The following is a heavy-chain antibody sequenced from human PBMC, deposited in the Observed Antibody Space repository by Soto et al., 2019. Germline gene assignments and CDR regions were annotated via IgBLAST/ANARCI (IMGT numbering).Heavy chain of an antibody. D-gene: IGHD3-10*01. CDR3: ARGWDILVRGAGETHFYYYYLDV. CDR1: GYTFTKHD. J-gene: IGHJ6*03. Sequence: QGQLVQSGAEVKQPGASVKVSCKASGYTFTKHDISWVRQAPGQGLEWMGWVNPNSGNTGSAQKFQGRVTMTRDTSISTAYMELRSLKSDDTAVYYCARGWDILVRGAGETHFYYYYLDVWGKGTTVTVSS. V-gene: IGHV1-8*01. CDR2: VNPNSGNT.